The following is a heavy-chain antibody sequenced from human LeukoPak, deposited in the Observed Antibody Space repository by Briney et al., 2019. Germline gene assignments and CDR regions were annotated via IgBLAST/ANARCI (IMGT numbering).Heavy chain of an antibody. D-gene: IGHD3-22*01. Sequence: PGGSLRLSCAASGFTVSSNYMSWVRQAPGKGLEWVANIKQDGSEKYYVDSVKGRFTISRDNAKNSLYLQMNSLRAEDTAVYYCARESPGRYGSSGYYRKNPYYYYYYYMDVWGKGTTVTVSS. CDR3: ARESPGRYGSSGYYRKNPYYYYYYYMDV. J-gene: IGHJ6*03. CDR1: GFTVSSNY. V-gene: IGHV3-7*01. CDR2: IKQDGSEK.